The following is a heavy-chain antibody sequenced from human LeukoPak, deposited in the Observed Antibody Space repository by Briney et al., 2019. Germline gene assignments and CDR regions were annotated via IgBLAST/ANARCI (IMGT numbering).Heavy chain of an antibody. CDR2: IFTSGST. CDR1: GVSISSGTYY. Sequence: PSETLSLTCTVSGVSISSGTYYWSWIRQPAGKGLEWIGRIFTSGSTNYNPSLKSRVTISVDTSKNQFSLKLSSVTAADTAVYFCARDFRGRYCSGGTCYSEANSWGQGTLVTVSS. V-gene: IGHV4-61*02. CDR3: ARDFRGRYCSGGTCYSEANS. J-gene: IGHJ4*02. D-gene: IGHD2-15*01.